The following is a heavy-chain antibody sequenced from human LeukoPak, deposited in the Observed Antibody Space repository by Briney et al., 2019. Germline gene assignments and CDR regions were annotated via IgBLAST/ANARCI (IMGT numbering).Heavy chain of an antibody. D-gene: IGHD6-13*01. CDR1: GFTFSSNY. CDR3: ARAIVAWSSSWVFFDS. Sequence: GGSLRLSCAASGFTFSSNYMSWVRQAPGKGLEWVSVIYSSGSTYYADAVKGRFTISRDNSKNTLYLQMNSLRAEDTAVFYCARAIVAWSSSWVFFDSWGQRTLVTVSS. V-gene: IGHV3-53*05. CDR2: IYSSGST. J-gene: IGHJ4*02.